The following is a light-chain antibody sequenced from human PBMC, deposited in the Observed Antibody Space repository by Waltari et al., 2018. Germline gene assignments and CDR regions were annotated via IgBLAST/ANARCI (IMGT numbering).Light chain of an antibody. CDR1: QSVSHNY. CDR2: GSS. Sequence: EIVLTQSPSTLSLSPGQRATLSCRASQSVSHNYLAWYQQKPGQTPRLLLFGSSSRATGIPDRFSGSGSGSDYTLTVSRLDPEDFAVYYCQQYGNSPPTFGQGTKVEV. CDR3: QQYGNSPPT. V-gene: IGKV3-20*01. J-gene: IGKJ1*01.